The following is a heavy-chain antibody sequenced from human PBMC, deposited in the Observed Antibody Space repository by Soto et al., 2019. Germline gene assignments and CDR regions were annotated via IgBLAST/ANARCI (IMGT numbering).Heavy chain of an antibody. CDR1: GGSISSSSYY. Sequence: SETLSLTCTVSGGSISSSSYYWGWIRQPPGKGLEWIGSNYYSGSTYYNPSLKSRVTISVDTSKNQFSLKLSSVTAADTAVYYCASHIPLNYYGSGSYYMGPRLDRIDYWGQGTLVT. CDR3: ASHIPLNYYGSGSYYMGPRLDRIDY. D-gene: IGHD3-10*01. CDR2: NYYSGST. J-gene: IGHJ4*02. V-gene: IGHV4-39*01.